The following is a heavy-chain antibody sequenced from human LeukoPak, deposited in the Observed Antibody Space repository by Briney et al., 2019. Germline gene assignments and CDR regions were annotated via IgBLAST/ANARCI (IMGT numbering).Heavy chain of an antibody. CDR1: GGSFSGYY. Sequence: SETLSLTCAVYGGSFSGYYWSWIRQPPGKGLEWIGEINHSGSTNYNPSLKSRVTISVDTSKNQFSLKLSSVTAADTAVYYCARETAAGTLDYWGQGTLVTVSP. CDR3: ARETAAGTLDY. V-gene: IGHV4-34*01. J-gene: IGHJ4*02. D-gene: IGHD6-13*01. CDR2: INHSGST.